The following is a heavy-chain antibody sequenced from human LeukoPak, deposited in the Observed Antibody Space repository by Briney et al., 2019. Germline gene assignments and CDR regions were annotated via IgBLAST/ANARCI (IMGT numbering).Heavy chain of an antibody. CDR1: GYTFTSYA. D-gene: IGHD3-10*01. Sequence: ASVKVSCTASGYTFTSYAMHWVRQAPGQRLEWMGWINAGNGNTKYSQKFQGRVTITRDTSASTAYMELSSLRSEDTAVYYCARSGILLLWFGELFDYWGQGTLVTVSS. V-gene: IGHV1-3*01. CDR3: ARSGILLLWFGELFDY. J-gene: IGHJ4*02. CDR2: INAGNGNT.